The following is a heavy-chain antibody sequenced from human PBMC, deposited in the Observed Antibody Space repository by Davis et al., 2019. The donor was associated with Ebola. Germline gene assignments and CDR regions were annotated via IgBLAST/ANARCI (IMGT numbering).Heavy chain of an antibody. D-gene: IGHD2-2*02. J-gene: IGHJ4*02. CDR1: GGSISSSSYY. Sequence: PSETLSLTCTVSGGSISSSSYYWGWIRQPPGKGLEWMGSIYYSGSTYYNPSLTSRVTISVDTSKNQFSLKLSSVTAADTAVYYCARGARVPAAIAYYFDYWGQGTLVTVSS. CDR2: IYYSGST. V-gene: IGHV4-39*07. CDR3: ARGARVPAAIAYYFDY.